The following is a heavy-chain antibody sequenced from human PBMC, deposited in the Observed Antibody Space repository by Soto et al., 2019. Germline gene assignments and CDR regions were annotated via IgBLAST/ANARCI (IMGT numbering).Heavy chain of an antibody. CDR3: XXXXXXXXXFXX. J-gene: IGHJ4*02. Sequence: QITLKESGPTLVKPTQTLTLTCTFSGFSLRNSGVGVGWIRQPPGKALEWLALIYWDDDKRYSPSLKSRLTITKDTXKXQVXXXXXXXXXXXXXXXXXXXXXXXXXXFXXWGQGTLVTVSS. CDR2: IYWDDDK. CDR1: GFSLRNSGVG. V-gene: IGHV2-5*02.